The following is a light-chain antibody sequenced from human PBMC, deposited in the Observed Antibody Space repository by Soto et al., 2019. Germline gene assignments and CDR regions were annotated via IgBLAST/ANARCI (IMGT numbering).Light chain of an antibody. Sequence: QSALTQPRSVSGSPGQSVTISCTGSSSDVGCYNYVSWYQQHPGEVPKLMIYDVGKRPSGVPDRFSGSRSGNTASLTISGLQADDEADYYCCSYAGGSYVFGTGTKLTVL. CDR2: DVG. J-gene: IGLJ1*01. CDR1: SSDVGCYNY. CDR3: CSYAGGSYV. V-gene: IGLV2-11*01.